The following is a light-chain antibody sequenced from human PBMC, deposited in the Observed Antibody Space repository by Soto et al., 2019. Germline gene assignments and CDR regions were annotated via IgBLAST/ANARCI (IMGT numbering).Light chain of an antibody. CDR3: CSYAGSYTWV. J-gene: IGLJ1*01. CDR2: DVT. CDR1: NSDVGAYKF. V-gene: IGLV2-11*01. Sequence: QSVLTQPRSVSGSPGQSVTISCTGSNSDVGAYKFVSWLQHNPGEAPKVMIYDVTQRPSGVPDRFSGTKSGNTASLTISGLQAEDEADYYCCSYAGSYTWVFGSGTKVPVL.